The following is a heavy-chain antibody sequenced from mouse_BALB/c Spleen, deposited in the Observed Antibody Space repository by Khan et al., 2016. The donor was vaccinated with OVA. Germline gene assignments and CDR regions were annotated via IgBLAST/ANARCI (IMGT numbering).Heavy chain of an antibody. Sequence: VQLQQSGAELAKPGASVKMSCKASGYTFTSYWMHWVKQRPGQGLEWIGYINPSTGYTEYNQRFKDKATLTADKPSSTAYMKLSSHTSEESAVYYCANHGSSSAWITYWGQGTLVTVSA. J-gene: IGHJ3*01. CDR2: INPSTGYT. CDR3: ANHGSSSAWITY. CDR1: GYTFTSYW. D-gene: IGHD1-1*01. V-gene: IGHV1-7*01.